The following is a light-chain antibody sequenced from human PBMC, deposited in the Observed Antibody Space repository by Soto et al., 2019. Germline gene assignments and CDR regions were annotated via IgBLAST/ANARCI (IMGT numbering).Light chain of an antibody. CDR1: QSVSSN. J-gene: IGKJ1*01. V-gene: IGKV3-15*01. Sequence: EIVITQSPATLSVSPGERATLSCRASQSVSSNLAWYQQKPGQAPRLLIYGASTRATGIPARFSGSGSGTDFTLTISRLEPEDFAVYYCQQYHSSPRTFGQGTKVDIK. CDR2: GAS. CDR3: QQYHSSPRT.